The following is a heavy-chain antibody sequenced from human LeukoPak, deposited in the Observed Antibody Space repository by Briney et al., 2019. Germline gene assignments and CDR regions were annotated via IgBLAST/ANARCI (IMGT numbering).Heavy chain of an antibody. CDR2: IYYSGST. CDR3: ARINLKYNSGWYMYYYYYMDV. CDR1: GGSISSSSYY. D-gene: IGHD6-19*01. V-gene: IGHV4-39*01. J-gene: IGHJ6*03. Sequence: SETLSLTCTVSGGSISSSSYYWGWIRQPPGKGLEWIGSIYYSGSTYYNPSLKSRVTISVDTSKNQFSLKLSSVTAAGTAVYYCARINLKYNSGWYMYYYYYMDVWGKGTTVTVSS.